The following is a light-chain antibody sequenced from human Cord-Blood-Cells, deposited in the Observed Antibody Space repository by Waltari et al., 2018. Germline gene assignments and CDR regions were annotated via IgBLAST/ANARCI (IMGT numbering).Light chain of an antibody. CDR1: SSNTGSNY. Sequence: QSALTQPPSASGTPGQRVTIPCSGSSSNTGSNYVYWYQQLPGTAPNLLIYRNNQRPSGVPDRFSGSKSGTSASLATSGLRSEDEADYYCAAWDDSLSGPVFGGGTKLTVL. CDR3: AAWDDSLSGPV. V-gene: IGLV1-47*01. J-gene: IGLJ2*01. CDR2: RNN.